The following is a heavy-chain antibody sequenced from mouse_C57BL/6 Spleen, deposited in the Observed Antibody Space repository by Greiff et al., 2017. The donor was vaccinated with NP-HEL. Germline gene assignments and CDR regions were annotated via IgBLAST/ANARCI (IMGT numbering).Heavy chain of an antibody. CDR3: ARPHYGSSYDWYFDV. Sequence: QVQLQQSGAELAKPGASVKLSCKASGYTFTSYWRHWVKQRPGQGLEWIGYINPSSGYTKYNQKYKDKATLTADKPSSTPYMQLSSLTYEDSAVYYCARPHYGSSYDWYFDVWGTGTTVTVSS. V-gene: IGHV1-7*01. J-gene: IGHJ1*03. CDR1: GYTFTSYW. CDR2: INPSSGYT. D-gene: IGHD1-1*01.